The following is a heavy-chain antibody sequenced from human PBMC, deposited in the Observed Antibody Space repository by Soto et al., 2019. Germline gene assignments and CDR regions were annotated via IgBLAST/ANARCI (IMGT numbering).Heavy chain of an antibody. Sequence: ASVKVSCKASGYTFSSYAMHWVRQAPGQSLEWLGWINAGNGHTKYSQKFQDRVTITRDTSASTAYMELSSLRSEDTAVYYCARVGVREIILTESFYYYDMDVWGQGNTVTVSS. J-gene: IGHJ6*02. V-gene: IGHV1-3*01. CDR2: INAGNGHT. D-gene: IGHD3-10*02. CDR1: GYTFSSYA. CDR3: ARVGVREIILTESFYYYDMDV.